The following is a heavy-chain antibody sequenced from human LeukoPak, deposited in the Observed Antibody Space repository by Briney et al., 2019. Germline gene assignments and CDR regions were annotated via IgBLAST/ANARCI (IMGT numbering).Heavy chain of an antibody. J-gene: IGHJ6*04. V-gene: IGHV1-3*01. D-gene: IGHD3-10*01. CDR1: GYTFTSYA. CDR2: INAGNGNT. Sequence: ASVKLTCKASGYTFTSYAMHWVRQAPAQRLEWMGLINAGNGNTKYSQKFQGRFTITRDTSESTVYMELSSLRSEDTAVYYCARLECGSGPFYGRDVWGKGTMVTVSS. CDR3: ARLECGSGPFYGRDV.